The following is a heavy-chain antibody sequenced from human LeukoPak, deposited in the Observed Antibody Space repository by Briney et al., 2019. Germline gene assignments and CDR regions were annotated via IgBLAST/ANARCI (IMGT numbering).Heavy chain of an antibody. Sequence: PGGSLRLSCAASGLTFSSYGMHWVRQAPGKGLEWVAFIRYEGSNKYYADSVKGRFTISRDNSKNTLYLQMNSLRAEDTAVYYCATLMGATARDFDYWGQGTLVTVSS. V-gene: IGHV3-30*02. CDR2: IRYEGSNK. D-gene: IGHD1-26*01. J-gene: IGHJ4*02. CDR3: ATLMGATARDFDY. CDR1: GLTFSSYG.